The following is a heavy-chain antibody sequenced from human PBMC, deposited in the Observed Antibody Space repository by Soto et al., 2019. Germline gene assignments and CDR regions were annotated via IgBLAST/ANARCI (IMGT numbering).Heavy chain of an antibody. CDR2: IYWDDDK. CDR3: AHRVDYRGSWNTGYFDY. V-gene: IGHV2-5*02. CDR1: GFSLSTTGVA. J-gene: IGHJ4*02. Sequence: QITLKESGPTLVKPTQTLTLTCSFSGFSLSTTGVAVGWIRQPPGKALECLVLIYWDDDKRYSPSLKSRLTITRDTSNNQVVLTMTDMDPVDTATYYCAHRVDYRGSWNTGYFDYWGQGTLVTVSS. D-gene: IGHD2-15*01.